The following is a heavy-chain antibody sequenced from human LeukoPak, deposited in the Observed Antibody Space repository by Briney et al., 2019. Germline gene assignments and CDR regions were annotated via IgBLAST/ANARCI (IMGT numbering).Heavy chain of an antibody. D-gene: IGHD2-15*01. V-gene: IGHV4-34*01. CDR3: ASPSSHCSGGSFYSDAFDI. CDR2: INHSGST. CDR1: GGSFSGFY. J-gene: IGHJ3*02. Sequence: PSETQSLTCALCGGSFSGFYWSGSRQPPGKGLEWIGEINHSGSTNYNPSLKRRVTISVDTSKTQFSLKLSSVTAADTAVYYRASPSSHCSGGSFYSDAFDIWGQGTMVTVSS.